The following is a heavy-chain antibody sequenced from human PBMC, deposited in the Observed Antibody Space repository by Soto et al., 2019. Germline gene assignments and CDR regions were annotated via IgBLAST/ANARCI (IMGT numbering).Heavy chain of an antibody. CDR1: RGSISSYF. J-gene: IGHJ4*02. CDR2: IYYSGST. V-gene: IGHV4-59*01. D-gene: IGHD1-7*01. CDR3: ARQVTSGTSLYYLDY. Sequence: PSETLSLTCTVSRGSISSYFWSWIRQPPGKGLEWIGYIYYSGSTNYNPSLKSRVTISLDTSKNQFSLKLSSVTAADTAVYYCARQVTSGTSLYYLDYWGQGTQVTV.